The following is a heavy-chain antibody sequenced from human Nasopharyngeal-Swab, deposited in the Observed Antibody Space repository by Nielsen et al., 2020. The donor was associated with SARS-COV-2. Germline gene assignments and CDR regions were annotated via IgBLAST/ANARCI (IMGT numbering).Heavy chain of an antibody. CDR2: ISYDGSNK. V-gene: IGHV3-30*18. CDR3: AKGVWIVGATWNAFDI. CDR1: GFTFSSYG. J-gene: IGHJ3*02. Sequence: GESLKISCAASGFTFSSYGMNWVRQAPGKGLEWVAVISYDGSNKYYADSVKGRFTISRDNSKNTLYLQMNSLRAEDTAVYYCAKGVWIVGATWNAFDIWGQGTMVTVSS. D-gene: IGHD1-26*01.